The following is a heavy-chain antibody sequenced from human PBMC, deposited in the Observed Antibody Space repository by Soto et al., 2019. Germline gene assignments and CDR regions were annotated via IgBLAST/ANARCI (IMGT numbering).Heavy chain of an antibody. CDR1: RFTFSSYA. D-gene: IGHD3-22*01. CDR2: ISSNGGST. CDR3: VKYYYDSSGYYGLNAFDI. J-gene: IGHJ3*02. V-gene: IGHV3-64D*06. Sequence: GGSLRLSCLASRFTFSSYAMHWVRQAPGKGLEYVSSISSNGGSTYYADSVKGRFTISRDNSKNTMYLQMSSLRAEDTAVYYCVKYYYDSSGYYGLNAFDIWGQGTMVTVSS.